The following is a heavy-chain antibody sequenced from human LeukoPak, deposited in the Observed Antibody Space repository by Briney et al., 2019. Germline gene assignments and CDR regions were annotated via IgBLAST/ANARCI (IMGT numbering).Heavy chain of an antibody. V-gene: IGHV4-34*01. D-gene: IGHD6-19*01. CDR1: GGSFSGYY. CDR2: INHSGST. Sequence: SETLSLTCAVYGGSFSGYYWSWIRQPPGKGLEWIGEINHSGSTNYNPSLKSRVTISVDTSKNQFSLKLSSVTAADAAVYYCARGPWSSGWRGAVWYFDYWGQGTLVTVSS. J-gene: IGHJ4*02. CDR3: ARGPWSSGWRGAVWYFDY.